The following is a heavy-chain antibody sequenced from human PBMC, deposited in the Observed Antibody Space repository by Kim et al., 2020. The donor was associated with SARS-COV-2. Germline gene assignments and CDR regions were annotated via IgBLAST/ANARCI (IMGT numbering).Heavy chain of an antibody. Sequence: GGSLRLSCTASGFTFGDYAMSWFRQAPGKGLEWVGFIRSKAYGGTTEYAASVKGRFTISRDDSKSIAYLQMNSLKTEDTAVYYCTRDEHKQQPINWFDPWGQGTLVTVSS. CDR1: GFTFGDYA. J-gene: IGHJ5*02. CDR2: IRSKAYGGTT. CDR3: TRDEHKQQPINWFDP. D-gene: IGHD6-13*01. V-gene: IGHV3-49*03.